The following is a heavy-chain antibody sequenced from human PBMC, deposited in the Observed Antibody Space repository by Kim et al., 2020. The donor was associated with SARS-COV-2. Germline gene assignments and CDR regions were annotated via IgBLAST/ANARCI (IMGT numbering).Heavy chain of an antibody. CDR3: AKLDSRKWLFSWGYGMDV. J-gene: IGHJ6*02. Sequence: KGRFTISRDNSKTTLYLQMNSLRAEDTAVYYCAKLDSRKWLFSWGYGMDVWGQGTTVTVSS. D-gene: IGHD3-22*01. V-gene: IGHV3-23*01.